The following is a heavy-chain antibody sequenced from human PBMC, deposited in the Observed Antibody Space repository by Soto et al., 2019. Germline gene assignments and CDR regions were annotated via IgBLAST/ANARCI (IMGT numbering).Heavy chain of an antibody. Sequence: QVQLQESGPGLVKPSETLSLICTVSGDSISNYYWWSWIRQPAGKGLEGIGRIQANGNTNYNPSLKSRVSVSGDTSRNQFSLKVNSVTAADTAVDYCAKVSGPPWFDPWGPGTLVTVSS. V-gene: IGHV4-4*07. CDR3: AKVSGPPWFDP. CDR1: GDSISNYY. J-gene: IGHJ5*02. CDR2: IQANGNT.